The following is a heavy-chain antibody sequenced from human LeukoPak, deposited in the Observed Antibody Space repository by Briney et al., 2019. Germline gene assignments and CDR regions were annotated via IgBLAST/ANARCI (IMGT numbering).Heavy chain of an antibody. CDR2: IYTSGST. CDR3: ARDTTGYYYMDV. D-gene: IGHD1-1*01. V-gene: IGHV4-61*02. Sequence: PSQTLSLTCTVSGGSISSGSYYWSWIRQPAGKGLEWIGRIYTSGSTNYNPSLKSRVTISVDTSKNQFSLKLSSVTAADTAVYYCARDTTGYYYMDVWGKGTTVTVSS. CDR1: GGSISSGSYY. J-gene: IGHJ6*03.